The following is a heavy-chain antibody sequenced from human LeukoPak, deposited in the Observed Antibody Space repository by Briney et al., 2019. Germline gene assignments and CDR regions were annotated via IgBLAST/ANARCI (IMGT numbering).Heavy chain of an antibody. J-gene: IGHJ5*02. D-gene: IGHD3-22*01. CDR2: INPNSGGA. CDR3: ARVPIRRHYDSTGYYYEDT. CDR1: GYTFTGYY. V-gene: IGHV1-2*02. Sequence: ASVKVSCKASGYTFTGYYMHWVRQAPGQGLEWMGWINPNSGGANYAQKFQGRVTMTRDTSISTAYMELSRLRSDDTAVYYCARVPIRRHYDSTGYYYEDTWGQGTLVTASS.